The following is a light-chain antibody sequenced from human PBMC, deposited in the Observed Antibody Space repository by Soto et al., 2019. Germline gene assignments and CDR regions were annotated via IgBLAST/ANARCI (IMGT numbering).Light chain of an antibody. CDR2: EVN. Sequence: LTQPASVSGSPGQSITISCTGTSSDVGGYDYVSWYQLHPGKAPKLMVFEVNNRPSGVSYRFSGSKSGNTASLTISGLQAEDEADYFCSSYSISNDYLFGTGTKVTVL. J-gene: IGLJ1*01. CDR1: SSDVGGYDY. V-gene: IGLV2-14*01. CDR3: SSYSISNDYL.